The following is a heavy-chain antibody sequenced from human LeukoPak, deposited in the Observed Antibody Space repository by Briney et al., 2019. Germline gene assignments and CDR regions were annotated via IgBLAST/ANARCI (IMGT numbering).Heavy chain of an antibody. CDR2: IYRGGST. CDR1: GFTVSSNY. J-gene: IGHJ4*02. CDR3: ARGSDTLRGTPFDY. D-gene: IGHD1-14*01. V-gene: IGHV3-53*01. Sequence: GGSLRLSCAASGFTVSSNYMSWVRQAPGKGLEWVSVIYRGGSTYYADSVKGRFTISRDNSKNTLYLQMNSLRAEDTAVYYCARGSDTLRGTPFDYWGQGTLVTVSS.